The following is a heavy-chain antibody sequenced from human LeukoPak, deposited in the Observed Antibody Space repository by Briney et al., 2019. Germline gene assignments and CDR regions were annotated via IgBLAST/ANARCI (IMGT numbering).Heavy chain of an antibody. D-gene: IGHD6-19*01. CDR1: GASISSGNYY. V-gene: IGHV4-39*07. CDR2: IYHTGST. CDR3: ARGGYSSGWYIDGDAFDI. Sequence: PSETLSLTCNVSGASISSGNYYWGWIRQSPEKDLEWIGSIYHTGSTYYNPSLTSRLSISIDTSKNQFSLKLSSVTAADTAVYYCARGGYSSGWYIDGDAFDIWGQGTMVTVSS. J-gene: IGHJ3*02.